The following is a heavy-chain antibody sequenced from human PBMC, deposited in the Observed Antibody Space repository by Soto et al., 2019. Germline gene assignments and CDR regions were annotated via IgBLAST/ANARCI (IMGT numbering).Heavy chain of an antibody. Sequence: EVQLLESGGGLVQSGGSLRLSCAASGFSFSSYAMTWVRQAPGKGLEWVSAITGSDGSTYYADSVKGRFTIHRDNSKNTQYLLINSQRAEDTAVDYCAKDLLDCDPSCPGYWGQGTLVTVSS. J-gene: IGHJ4*02. CDR3: AKDLLDCDPSCPGY. CDR1: GFSFSSYA. V-gene: IGHV3-23*01. D-gene: IGHD2-21*01. CDR2: ITGSDGST.